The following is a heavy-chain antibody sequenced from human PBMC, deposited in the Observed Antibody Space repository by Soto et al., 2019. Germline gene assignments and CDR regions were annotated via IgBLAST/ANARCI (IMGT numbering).Heavy chain of an antibody. Sequence: QVQLQESGPGLVKPSGTLSLTCAVSGGSISSSNWWSWVRQPPGKGLEWIGEIYHSGSTNYNPSLNSRVTISVDTSKNPFSLKLSSVTAADTAVYYCASAPSVVVPAAYDYWGQGTLVTVSS. D-gene: IGHD2-2*01. CDR1: GGSISSSNW. J-gene: IGHJ4*02. V-gene: IGHV4-4*02. CDR3: ASAPSVVVPAAYDY. CDR2: IYHSGST.